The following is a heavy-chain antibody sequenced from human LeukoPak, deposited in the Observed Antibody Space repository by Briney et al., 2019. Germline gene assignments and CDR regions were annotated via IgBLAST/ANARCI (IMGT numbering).Heavy chain of an antibody. CDR2: ISSSGNTI. V-gene: IGHV3-11*01. Sequence: TGGSLRLSCAASGFTFSDYYMSWIRQAPGKGLEWFSYISSSGNTIYYADSVKGRFTISRDNAENSLYLQMNSLRAEDTAVYYCARVEIAAAPPDYWGQGTLVTVSS. CDR3: ARVEIAAAPPDY. CDR1: GFTFSDYY. D-gene: IGHD6-25*01. J-gene: IGHJ4*02.